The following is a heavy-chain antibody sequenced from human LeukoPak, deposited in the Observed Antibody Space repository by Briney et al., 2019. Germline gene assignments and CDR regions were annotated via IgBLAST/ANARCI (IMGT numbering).Heavy chain of an antibody. Sequence: PSETLSLTCTVSGGSISSYYWSWIRQPAGKGLEWIGRIYTSGSTNYNPSLKSRVTMSVDTSKNQFSLKLSSVTAADTAVYYCARGRREVVVPAATHNWFDPWGQGTLVTVSS. CDR2: IYTSGST. D-gene: IGHD2-2*01. V-gene: IGHV4-4*07. CDR3: ARGRREVVVPAATHNWFDP. CDR1: GGSISSYY. J-gene: IGHJ5*02.